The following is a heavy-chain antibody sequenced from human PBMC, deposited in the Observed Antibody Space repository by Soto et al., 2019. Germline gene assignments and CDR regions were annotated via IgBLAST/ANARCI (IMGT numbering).Heavy chain of an antibody. CDR1: GGSISSYY. D-gene: IGHD3-9*01. CDR3: ARERGDYDILTGYYPESYYGMDV. CDR2: IYYSGST. V-gene: IGHV4-59*01. J-gene: IGHJ6*02. Sequence: SETLSLTCTVSGGSISSYYWSWVRQPPGKGLEWIGYIYYSGSTNYNPSLKSRVTISVDTSKNQFSLKLSSVTAADTAVYYCARERGDYDILTGYYPESYYGMDVWGQGTTVTVSS.